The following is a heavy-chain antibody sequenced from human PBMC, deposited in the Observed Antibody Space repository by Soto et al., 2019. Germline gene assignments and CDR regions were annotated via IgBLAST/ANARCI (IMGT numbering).Heavy chain of an antibody. V-gene: IGHV3-23*01. J-gene: IGHJ4*02. CDR2: IRGTGGET. Sequence: EVQLLESGGGMVQPGGSLRVSFAASGFTFRNFVMSWVRQAPGKGLEWVSAIRGTGGETFYADSVKGRFTISRDNSKNTLYLQMNSLRDEDTALYFCAQDRGWGVVSPSHDSWGQGTLVTVSS. D-gene: IGHD2-21*01. CDR3: AQDRGWGVVSPSHDS. CDR1: GFTFRNFV.